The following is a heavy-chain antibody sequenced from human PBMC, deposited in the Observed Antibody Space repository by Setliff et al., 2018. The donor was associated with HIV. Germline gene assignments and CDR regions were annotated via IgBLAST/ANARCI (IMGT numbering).Heavy chain of an antibody. D-gene: IGHD5-12*01. V-gene: IGHV1-46*01. CDR3: ARDRARAGSGYHNCFDY. CDR2: INPSGGST. CDR1: GYTFTSYY. Sequence: GGSVKVSCKASGYTFTSYYMHWVRQAPGQGLGWMGIINPSGGSTNYAQKFQGRVTMTRDTSTSTVYMELSSLRSEDTAVYYCARDRARAGSGYHNCFDYWGQGTLVTVSS. J-gene: IGHJ4*02.